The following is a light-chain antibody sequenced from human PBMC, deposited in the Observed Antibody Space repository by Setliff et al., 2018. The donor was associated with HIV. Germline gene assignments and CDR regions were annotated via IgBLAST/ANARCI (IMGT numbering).Light chain of an antibody. CDR2: DVN. CDR1: STDIGGYDY. Sequence: QSALTQPASVSGSPGQSITISCTGASTDIGGYDYVSWYQHHPGKAPKLIIYDVNNRPSGVSDRFSGSKSGNTASLTISGLQADDEALYYCSSYTSSGSVFGGGTKVTVL. J-gene: IGLJ2*01. CDR3: SSYTSSGSV. V-gene: IGLV2-14*01.